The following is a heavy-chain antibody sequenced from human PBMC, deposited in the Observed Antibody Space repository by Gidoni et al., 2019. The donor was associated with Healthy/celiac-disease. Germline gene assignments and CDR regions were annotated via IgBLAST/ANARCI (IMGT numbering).Heavy chain of an antibody. Sequence: QVQLVRSAAEVKKPGSSVKVSCKASGYTLTSYGISWVRQAPGQGLEWIGWISAYNGNTNYAQKLQGRVTMTTDTSTSTAYMELRSLRSDDTAVYYCARDSVVTVFYYYYGMDVWGQGTTVTVSS. D-gene: IGHD2-8*01. CDR2: ISAYNGNT. CDR1: GYTLTSYG. CDR3: ARDSVVTVFYYYYGMDV. V-gene: IGHV1-18*04. J-gene: IGHJ6*02.